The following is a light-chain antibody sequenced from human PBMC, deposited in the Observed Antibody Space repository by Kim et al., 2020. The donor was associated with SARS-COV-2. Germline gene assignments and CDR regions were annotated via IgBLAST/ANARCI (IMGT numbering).Light chain of an antibody. CDR3: AVRDDSLNGRG. Sequence: GQRVNIPCSGNHPHSGSKPISWYQPAPGAAPKLLISSNDQRASGVPARFSGFKSGASASPAIRWLQSEDEADHYFAVRDDSLNGRGFGRGPQLTVL. J-gene: IGLJ2*01. CDR2: SND. V-gene: IGLV1-44*01. CDR1: HPHSGSKP.